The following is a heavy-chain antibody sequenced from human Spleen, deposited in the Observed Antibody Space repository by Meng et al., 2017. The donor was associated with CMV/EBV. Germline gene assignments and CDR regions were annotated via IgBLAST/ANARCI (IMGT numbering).Heavy chain of an antibody. J-gene: IGHJ4*02. CDR3: ARGLMNSRDYFPPYFDY. V-gene: IGHV3-21*01. CDR2: MSSNSRYI. CDR1: GFTFNTYS. D-gene: IGHD4-17*01. Sequence: GESLKISCAASGFTFNTYSINWVRQAPGKGLEWVSSMSSNSRYIFYADSVKGRFTISRDNAKNSLYLQMNSLRAEDTAVYYCARGLMNSRDYFPPYFDYWGQGALVTVSS.